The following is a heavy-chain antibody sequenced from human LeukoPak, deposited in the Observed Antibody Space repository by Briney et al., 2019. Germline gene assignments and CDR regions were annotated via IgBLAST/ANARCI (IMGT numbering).Heavy chain of an antibody. CDR2: IRKKTNSYTT. V-gene: IGHV3-72*01. CDR3: GRIMAFARDYYMDV. CDR1: GFTFSDHY. Sequence: PRGSLRLSCAASGFTFSDHYMDWVRQAPGKGLEWVGRIRKKTNSYTTEYAASVKGRFTISRDDSENSLYLQMYSLKTEDTAVYYCGRIMAFARDYYMDVWGKGTTVTVTS. J-gene: IGHJ6*03. D-gene: IGHD3/OR15-3a*01.